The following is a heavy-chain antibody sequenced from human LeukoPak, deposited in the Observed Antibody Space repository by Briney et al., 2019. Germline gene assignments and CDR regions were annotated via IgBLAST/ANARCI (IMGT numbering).Heavy chain of an antibody. CDR1: GGSFSGYY. J-gene: IGHJ5*02. CDR3: ASLWSSSWSLEPLP. Sequence: PSEPLSLTWAVYGGSFSGYYWSWIRQPPAKALEWIGEINHSGSPNYNPSLKSRGTISVDTSKNQFSLKLSSGTAADTAGYYCASLWSSSWSLEPLPWGQGTLVTVSS. V-gene: IGHV4-34*01. CDR2: INHSGSP. D-gene: IGHD6-13*01.